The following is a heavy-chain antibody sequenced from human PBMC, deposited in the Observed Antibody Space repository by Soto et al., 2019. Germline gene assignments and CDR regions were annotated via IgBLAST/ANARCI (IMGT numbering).Heavy chain of an antibody. D-gene: IGHD6-19*01. CDR3: AQTLGSAVAGPGRFDL. CDR1: GGTFSRYA. J-gene: IGHJ2*01. CDR2: STPMFGTA. V-gene: IGHV1-69*12. Sequence: QVQLVQSGAEVKKPGSSVKVSCKASGGTFSRYAISWVRQAPGQGLEWMGGSTPMFGTANYAQKFQGRVTISADESPSTVHMELRRLRSEDTAVHYCAQTLGSAVAGPGRFDLWGRGTLVIVSS.